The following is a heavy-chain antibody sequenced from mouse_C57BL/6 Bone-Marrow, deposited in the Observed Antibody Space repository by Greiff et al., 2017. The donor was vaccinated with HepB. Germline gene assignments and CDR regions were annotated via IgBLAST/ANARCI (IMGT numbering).Heavy chain of an antibody. CDR1: GYTFTSYG. V-gene: IGHV1-81*01. Sequence: VKLMESGAELARPGASVKLSCKASGYTFTSYGISWVKQRTGQGLEWIGEIYPRSGNTYYNEKFKGKATLTADKSSSTAYMELRSLTSEDSAVYFCAHYYGSRRYAMDYWGQGTSVTVSS. D-gene: IGHD1-1*01. J-gene: IGHJ4*01. CDR3: AHYYGSRRYAMDY. CDR2: IYPRSGNT.